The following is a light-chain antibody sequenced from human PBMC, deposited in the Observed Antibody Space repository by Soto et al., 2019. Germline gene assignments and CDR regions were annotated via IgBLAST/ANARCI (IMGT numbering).Light chain of an antibody. Sequence: DIEMTQSPATLSESPGDRVIVSCRASQDVSSHVAWYQQRPGQAPRLLINAASIRATDTPYRISGSGSGTEFTLTISSLQSEDLAVYYCQQYNKWPWTFGQGTKVEI. CDR3: QQYNKWPWT. CDR2: AAS. V-gene: IGKV3-15*01. J-gene: IGKJ1*01. CDR1: QDVSSH.